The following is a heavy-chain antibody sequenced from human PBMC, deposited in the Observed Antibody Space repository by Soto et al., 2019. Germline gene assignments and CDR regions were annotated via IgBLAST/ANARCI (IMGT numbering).Heavy chain of an antibody. CDR2: ITSDTKTI. D-gene: IGHD1-26*01. CDR1: GFTFSVYS. J-gene: IGHJ4*02. CDR3: ARLVEGHFDY. V-gene: IGHV3-48*02. Sequence: EVQLVESGGDLVQRGGSLRLSCVASGFTFSVYSMNWVRQAPGKGLEWFSYITSDTKTIKYADSVKGRFTISRDNAKNSVYLQMNSRRDEDTAVYYCARLVEGHFDYWGQGTVVTVSS.